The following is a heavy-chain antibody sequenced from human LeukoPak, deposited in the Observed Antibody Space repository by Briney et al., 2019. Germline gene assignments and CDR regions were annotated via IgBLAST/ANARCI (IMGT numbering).Heavy chain of an antibody. D-gene: IGHD4-11*01. J-gene: IGHJ4*02. CDR2: ISGRGGST. V-gene: IGHV3-23*01. CDR1: GFTFSSYA. Sequence: PGGSLRLSCAASGFTFSSYAMSWVRQAPGKGLEWVSAISGRGGSTYYADSVKGRFTISRDNTKNTLYLQMNSLRAEDTAVYYCAKQFYSSYYFDYWGQGTLVTVSS. CDR3: AKQFYSSYYFDY.